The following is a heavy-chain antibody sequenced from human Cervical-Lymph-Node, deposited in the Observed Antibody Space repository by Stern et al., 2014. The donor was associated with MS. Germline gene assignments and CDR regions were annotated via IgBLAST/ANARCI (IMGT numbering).Heavy chain of an antibody. Sequence: VHLVESGPEVKKPGASVKVSCKASGYTFTSYGIDWVRQAPGQGLEWMGWISAYNGNTNYERKLQGRVTLTTNTTTSTAYMELRSLRSDDTAIYFCARSGTRVPRGYWGQGTLITVSS. CDR3: ARSGTRVPRGY. J-gene: IGHJ4*02. V-gene: IGHV1-18*04. CDR1: GYTFTSYG. D-gene: IGHD6-25*01. CDR2: ISAYNGNT.